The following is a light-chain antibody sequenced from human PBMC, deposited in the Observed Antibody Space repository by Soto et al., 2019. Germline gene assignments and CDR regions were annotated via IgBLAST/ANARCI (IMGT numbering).Light chain of an antibody. Sequence: DIVMTQSPDSLAVSLVERATINCKSSQSVLYSSTNKNYLAWYQQKPGQSPKLLIYWASTRESGVPDRFSGSGSGTDFTLTISSLQAEDVAAYYCQQYYSTPLTFGGGTKVDI. CDR2: WAS. J-gene: IGKJ4*01. CDR1: QSVLYSSTNKNY. V-gene: IGKV4-1*01. CDR3: QQYYSTPLT.